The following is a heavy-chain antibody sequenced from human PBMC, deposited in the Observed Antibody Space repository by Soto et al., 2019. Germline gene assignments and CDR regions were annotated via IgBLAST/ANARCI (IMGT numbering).Heavy chain of an antibody. D-gene: IGHD2-21*02. CDR3: ARLPKGSLVTA. Sequence: LVESGGDLVYPGGSLRLSCVGSGFSFSDHSMNWVRQARGKGLQWVSYISSSSDKTYYADSVKGRFTVSRDNAKNALFLQMNSLRDDDTATYFCARLPKGSLVTAWGQGTRVTVSS. V-gene: IGHV3-48*02. CDR1: GFSFSDHS. J-gene: IGHJ4*02. CDR2: ISSSSDKT.